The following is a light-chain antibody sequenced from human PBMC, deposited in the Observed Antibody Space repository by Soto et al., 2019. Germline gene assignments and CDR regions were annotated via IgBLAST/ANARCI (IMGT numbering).Light chain of an antibody. CDR2: DDS. CDR3: LVWDSRSEHYV. J-gene: IGLJ1*01. V-gene: IGLV3-21*02. CDR1: NIGSKS. Sequence: SYELTQSPSVSVAPGHTVSITCWLYNIGSKSVHWYQQKPGQAPVLVVYDDSDRRSGIPERFSGSNSGNTATLTITRVEAGDEADYHCLVWDSRSEHYVFGTGTKVTVL.